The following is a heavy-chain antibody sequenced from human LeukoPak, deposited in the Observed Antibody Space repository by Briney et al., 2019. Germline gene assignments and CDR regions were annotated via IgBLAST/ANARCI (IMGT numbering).Heavy chain of an antibody. CDR3: ARAPSYSSYPDY. J-gene: IGHJ4*02. CDR1: GGSISSYL. V-gene: IGHV4-59*01. D-gene: IGHD6-6*01. Sequence: SETLSLPCTVSGGSISSYLWRWIRQPPGKGLEWIGYIDYSGSTYYNPSLKSRVTISVDTSKKQFSLKLSSVTAADTAVYYCARAPSYSSYPDYWGQGTQVTVSS. CDR2: IDYSGST.